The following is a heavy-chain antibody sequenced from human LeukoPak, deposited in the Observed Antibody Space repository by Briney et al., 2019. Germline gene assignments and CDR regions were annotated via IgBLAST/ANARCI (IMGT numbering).Heavy chain of an antibody. CDR1: GGSISSTSYY. J-gene: IGHJ5*02. CDR3: AILGTGGS. Sequence: PSETLSLTCTVSGGSISSTSYYWGWIRRPPGKGLEWIGTIFYRGSTSYNPSLKSRVTIAVDTSNNQFSLRLSSVTAADTAVYYCAILGTGGSWGQGTLVTVSS. V-gene: IGHV4-39*01. D-gene: IGHD3-10*01. CDR2: IFYRGST.